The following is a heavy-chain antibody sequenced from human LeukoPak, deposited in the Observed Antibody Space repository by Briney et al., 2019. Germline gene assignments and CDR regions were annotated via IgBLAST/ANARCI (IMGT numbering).Heavy chain of an antibody. J-gene: IGHJ4*02. CDR2: TYYDGSNQ. CDR3: ARDGTGNFDY. D-gene: IGHD3-10*01. CDR1: GFNFSNYG. Sequence: GGPLRLSCAASGFNFSNYGMHWVRQAPGKGLEWVAITYYDGSNQYYADSVKGRFTISRDNSKTILYLQMNSLRAEDTAVYYCARDGTGNFDYWGQGILVTVSS. V-gene: IGHV3-33*01.